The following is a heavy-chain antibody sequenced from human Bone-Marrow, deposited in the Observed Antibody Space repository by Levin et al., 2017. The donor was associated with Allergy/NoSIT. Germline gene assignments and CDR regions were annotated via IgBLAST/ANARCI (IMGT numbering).Heavy chain of an antibody. D-gene: IGHD3-22*01. CDR1: GGSIGSSDYY. J-gene: IGHJ4*02. V-gene: IGHV4-30-4*01. Sequence: PSETLSLTCTVSGGSIGSSDYYWSWIRQTPGKGLEWIGCIYYLGHTYYNRSLKSRVTISMDTSQNQLSLKLRSVTAADTAVYYCARGGMFYHDSSGYPFDYWGQGTQVIVSS. CDR2: IYYLGHT. CDR3: ARGGMFYHDSSGYPFDY.